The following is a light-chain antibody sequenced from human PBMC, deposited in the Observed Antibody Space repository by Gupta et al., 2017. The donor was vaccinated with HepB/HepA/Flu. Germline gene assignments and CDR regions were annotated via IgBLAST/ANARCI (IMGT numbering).Light chain of an antibody. J-gene: IGLJ2*01. CDR3: QYYDSSLSGV. V-gene: IGLV1-40*01. Sequence: HSVPTQPPPVSATPGPRSSIYFTGSSSQIGAGYDVHWYQQLPGTAPKLHVYGNSKRPSGVPDRFSGSESGTSAAMAITELQAEDEADYHCQYYDSSLSGVFGGGTKLTVL. CDR2: GNS. CDR1: SSQIGAGYD.